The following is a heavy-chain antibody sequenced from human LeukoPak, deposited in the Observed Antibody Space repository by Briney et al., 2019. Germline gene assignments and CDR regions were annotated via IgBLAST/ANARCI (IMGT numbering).Heavy chain of an antibody. CDR3: ARGRYCSGGSCYDY. CDR2: INHSGST. J-gene: IGHJ4*02. CDR1: GGSFSGYY. D-gene: IGHD2-15*01. V-gene: IGHV4-34*01. Sequence: PPETLSLTCAVYGGSFSGYYWSWIRQPPGKGLEWIGEINHSGSTNYNPSLKSRVTISVDTSKNQFSLKLSSVTAADTAVYYCARGRYCSGGSCYDYWGQGTLVTVSS.